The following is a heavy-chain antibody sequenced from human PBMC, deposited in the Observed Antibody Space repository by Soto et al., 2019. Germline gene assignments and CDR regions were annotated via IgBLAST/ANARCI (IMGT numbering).Heavy chain of an antibody. J-gene: IGHJ6*02. V-gene: IGHV1-69*13. CDR3: ERPRNRLHSPSLLFYYYYGMDV. Sequence: GASVKVSCKASGGTFSSYAISWGRQAPGQGLEWMGGIIPIFGTANYAQKFQGRVTITADESTSTAYMELSSLRSEDTAVYYCERPRNRLHSPSLLFYYYYGMDVWGQGTTVPVSS. CDR1: GGTFSSYA. CDR2: IIPIFGTA. D-gene: IGHD3-10*01.